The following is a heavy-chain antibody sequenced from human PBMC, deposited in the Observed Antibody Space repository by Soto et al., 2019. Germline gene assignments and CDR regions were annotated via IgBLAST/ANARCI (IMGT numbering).Heavy chain of an antibody. CDR1: GGTFSSYA. V-gene: IGHV1-69*01. CDR2: IIPIFGTA. Sequence: QVQLVQSGAEVKKPGSSVKVSCKASGGTFSSYAISWVRQAPGQGLEWMGGIIPIFGTANYAQKFQGRVTITADESTSTAYMELSSLVSEYTAVYYCARVLGIAVAGTYYYYYCMDVWGQGTTVTVSS. D-gene: IGHD6-19*01. CDR3: ARVLGIAVAGTYYYYYCMDV. J-gene: IGHJ6*02.